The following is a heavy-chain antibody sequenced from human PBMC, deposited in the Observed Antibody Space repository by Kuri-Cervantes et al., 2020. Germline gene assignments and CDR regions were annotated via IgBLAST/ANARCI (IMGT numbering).Heavy chain of an antibody. V-gene: IGHV3-66*02. CDR2: IYSGGST. Sequence: ETLSLTCAASGFTVSSNYMSWVRQAPGKGLEWVSVIYSGGSTYYADSVKGRFTISRDNSKNTLYLQMNSLRAEDTAVYYCARDRGYSGYGALDIWGQGTMVTVSS. J-gene: IGHJ3*02. D-gene: IGHD5-12*01. CDR3: ARDRGYSGYGALDI. CDR1: GFTVSSNY.